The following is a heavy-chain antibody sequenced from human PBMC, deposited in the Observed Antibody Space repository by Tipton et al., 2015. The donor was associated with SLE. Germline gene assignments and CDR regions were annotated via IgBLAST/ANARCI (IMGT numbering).Heavy chain of an antibody. CDR3: AKRGRFMVQGAHFDY. CDR1: GFTFSSYD. V-gene: IGHV3-13*01. J-gene: IGHJ4*02. D-gene: IGHD3-10*01. CDR2: IGTAGDT. Sequence: SLRLSCAASGFTFSSYDMHWVRQATGKGLEWVSAIGTAGDTYYPGSVKGRFTISRENAKNSLYLQMNSLRAEDTAVYYCAKRGRFMVQGAHFDYWGQGTLVTVSS.